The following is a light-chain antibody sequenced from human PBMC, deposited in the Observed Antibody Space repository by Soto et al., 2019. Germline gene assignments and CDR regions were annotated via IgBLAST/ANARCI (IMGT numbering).Light chain of an antibody. CDR2: EVS. Sequence: QSALTQPASVSGSPGQSITISCTGTSSDVGGYNYVSWYQQHPGKAPKLMIYEVSNRPSGVSNRFSGSKSGNTASLTISGLQDEDEADYYCSSYTSSSTLSVFGIGTKVTVL. CDR1: SSDVGGYNY. V-gene: IGLV2-14*01. CDR3: SSYTSSSTLSV. J-gene: IGLJ1*01.